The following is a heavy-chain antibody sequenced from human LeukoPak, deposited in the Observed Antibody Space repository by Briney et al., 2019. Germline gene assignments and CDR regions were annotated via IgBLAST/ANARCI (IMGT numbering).Heavy chain of an antibody. CDR2: IYTSGST. Sequence: SETLSLTCTVSGGSISSYYWSWIRQPPGKGLEWIGYIYTSGSTNYNPSLKSRVTISVDTSKNQFSLKLSSVTAADTAVYYCARHSGIGSSTSLNLYYFDYWGQGTLVTVYS. V-gene: IGHV4-4*09. J-gene: IGHJ4*02. D-gene: IGHD2-2*01. CDR3: ARHSGIGSSTSLNLYYFDY. CDR1: GGSISSYY.